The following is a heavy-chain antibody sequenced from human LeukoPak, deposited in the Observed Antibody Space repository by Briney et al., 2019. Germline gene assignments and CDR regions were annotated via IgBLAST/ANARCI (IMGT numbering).Heavy chain of an antibody. D-gene: IGHD4-23*01. CDR2: IYYSGST. J-gene: IGHJ3*02. CDR1: GGSISSGDYY. Sequence: PSETLSLTCTVSGGSISSGDYYWSWIRQPPGTGLEWIGYIYYSGSTYYNPSLKSRVTISVDTSKNQFSLKLSSVTAADTAVYYCARHRYAGNLDAFDIWGQGTMVTVSS. CDR3: ARHRYAGNLDAFDI. V-gene: IGHV4-30-4*01.